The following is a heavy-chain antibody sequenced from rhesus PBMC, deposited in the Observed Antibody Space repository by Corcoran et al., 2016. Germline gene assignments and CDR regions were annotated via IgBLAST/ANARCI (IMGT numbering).Heavy chain of an antibody. CDR1: GYSISSGYY. CDR3: ARGGEYCSGIYCYESHAFDF. CDR2: ISGSGGST. V-gene: IGHV4-173*01. J-gene: IGHJ3*01. D-gene: IGHD2-27*01. Sequence: QVQLQESGPGLVKPSETLSLTCAVSGYSISSGYYWGWIRQPPGKGLERIGRISGSGGSTASNPSLKSRVTISTDTSKNQFSLKLSSVTAADTAVYYCARGGEYCSGIYCYESHAFDFWGQGLRVTVSS.